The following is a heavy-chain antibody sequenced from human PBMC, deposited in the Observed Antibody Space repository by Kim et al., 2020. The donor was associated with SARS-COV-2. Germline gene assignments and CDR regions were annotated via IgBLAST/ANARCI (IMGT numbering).Heavy chain of an antibody. V-gene: IGHV3-30*03. CDR2: ISYNGANK. Sequence: GGSLRLYCVASGFTFGTYGMHWVRQAPGKGLEWVALISYNGANKYYIDSVKGRFTVSRDNSGNKLFLQMDSLKPEDTAVYYCARDVEAYGDYDWYHYDMAVWGQGTNVTVSS. D-gene: IGHD4-17*01. CDR1: GFTFGTYG. CDR3: ARDVEAYGDYDWYHYDMAV. J-gene: IGHJ6*02.